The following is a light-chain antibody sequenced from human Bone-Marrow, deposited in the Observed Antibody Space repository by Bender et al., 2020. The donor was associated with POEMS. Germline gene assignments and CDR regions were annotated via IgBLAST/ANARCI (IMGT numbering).Light chain of an antibody. CDR2: KDS. Sequence: SYELTQPSSVSVSPGQTARITCSGDLLPKKYARWFQQKPGQAPVVLIYKDSERAPGIPERFSGSSSGTTVTLTITGVLAEDEADYYCQSAESTTFPNVVFGGGTRLTVL. CDR3: QSAESTTFPNVV. J-gene: IGLJ2*01. V-gene: IGLV3-27*01. CDR1: LLPKKY.